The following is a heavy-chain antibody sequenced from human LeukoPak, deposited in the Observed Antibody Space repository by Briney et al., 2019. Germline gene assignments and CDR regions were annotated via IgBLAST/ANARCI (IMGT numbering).Heavy chain of an antibody. Sequence: GGSLRLSCAASGFTFSSYWMSWVRQAPGKGLEWVANIKEDDSEKNYVDSVKGRFTISRDNAKNSLYLQMNSLRAEDTAVYYCTSANYGPAYWGQGTLVTVSS. D-gene: IGHD5-24*01. CDR1: GFTFSSYW. V-gene: IGHV3-7*01. CDR3: TSANYGPAY. J-gene: IGHJ4*02. CDR2: IKEDDSEK.